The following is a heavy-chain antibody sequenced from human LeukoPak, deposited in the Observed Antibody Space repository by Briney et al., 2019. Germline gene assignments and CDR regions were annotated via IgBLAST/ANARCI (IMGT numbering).Heavy chain of an antibody. V-gene: IGHV1-18*01. D-gene: IGHD3-9*01. CDR2: INCYNGNT. CDR3: ARDPHYDILTDLGDI. Sequence: ASVKVSCKASGYTFTSYGINWVRQAPGQGLEWMGWINCYNGNTNYAQNLQGRVTMTTDTSTRTAYMELRSLRSDDTAVYYCARDPHYDILTDLGDIWGQGAMVTVSS. CDR1: GYTFTSYG. J-gene: IGHJ3*02.